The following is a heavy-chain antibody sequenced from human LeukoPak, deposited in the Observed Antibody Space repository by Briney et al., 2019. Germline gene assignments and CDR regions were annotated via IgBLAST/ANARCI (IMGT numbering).Heavy chain of an antibody. CDR1: GFTFSSSS. D-gene: IGHD3-3*01. CDR3: ATSDDLWSGMDN. J-gene: IGHJ4*02. Sequence: AGGSLRLSCAVSGFTFSSSSMNWVRQAPRKGLEWVSSISSSSSYIYYADSVKGRFTISRDNAKNSLYLQMDSLRAEDTAVYYCATSDDLWSGMDNWGQGTLVTVSS. CDR2: ISSSSSYI. V-gene: IGHV3-21*01.